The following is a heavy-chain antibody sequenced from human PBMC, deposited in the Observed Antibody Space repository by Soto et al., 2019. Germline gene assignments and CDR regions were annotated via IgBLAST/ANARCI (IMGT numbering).Heavy chain of an antibody. J-gene: IGHJ6*03. CDR3: ARDSGYCSGGSCYSGYYYSYMDV. CDR1: GFTVSSNY. CDR2: IYSGGST. Sequence: GGSLRLSCAASGFTVSSNYMSWVRQAPGKGLEWVSVIYSGGSTYYADSVKGRFTISRDNSKNTLYLQMNSLRAEDTAVYYCARDSGYCSGGSCYSGYYYSYMDVWGKGTTVTVSS. D-gene: IGHD2-15*01. V-gene: IGHV3-66*01.